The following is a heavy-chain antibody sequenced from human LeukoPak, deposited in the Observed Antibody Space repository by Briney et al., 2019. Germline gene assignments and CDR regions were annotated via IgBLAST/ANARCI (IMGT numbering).Heavy chain of an antibody. J-gene: IGHJ3*02. CDR1: GGSISSYS. Sequence: PSETLSLTCTVSGGSISSYSWSWIRQPAGKGLEWIGRIYTSGSTNYNPSLKSRVTMSVDTSKNQFSLKLSSVTAADTAVYYCARGLQYGGDIDAFDIWGQGTMVTVSS. CDR3: ARGLQYGGDIDAFDI. D-gene: IGHD2-21*01. CDR2: IYTSGST. V-gene: IGHV4-4*07.